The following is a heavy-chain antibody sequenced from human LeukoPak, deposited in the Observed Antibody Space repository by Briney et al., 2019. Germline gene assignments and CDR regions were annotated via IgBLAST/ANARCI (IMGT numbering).Heavy chain of an antibody. CDR2: INPNSGGT. CDR3: ARDMVSGGSYSTRFDY. V-gene: IGHV1-2*05. D-gene: IGHD1-26*01. J-gene: IGHJ4*02. CDR1: GYTFTGYQ. Sequence: ASVKVSCKASGYTFTGYQIHWVRQAPGQGLEWMGRINPNSGGTNYAQKFQGRVTMNRDTSISTAYMELRGLTSDDTVVYYCARDMVSGGSYSTRFDYWGQGTLVTVSS.